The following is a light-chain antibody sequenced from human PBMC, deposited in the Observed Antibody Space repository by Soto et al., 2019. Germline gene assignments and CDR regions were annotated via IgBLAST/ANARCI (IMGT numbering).Light chain of an antibody. CDR3: QQFNSYPIT. CDR1: QTISSW. CDR2: KTS. Sequence: DIQMTQSPSTLSASVGDRVTITCRASQTISSWVAWYQQKPGKAPRLLIYKTSSLESGVPSRFSGSGSGTEFTLTIGGLQPDDFATYYCQQFNSYPITFGQGTRLEIK. V-gene: IGKV1-5*03. J-gene: IGKJ5*01.